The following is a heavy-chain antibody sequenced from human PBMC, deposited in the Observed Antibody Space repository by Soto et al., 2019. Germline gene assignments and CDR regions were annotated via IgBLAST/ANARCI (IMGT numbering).Heavy chain of an antibody. V-gene: IGHV4-4*02. CDR3: ARDPPSGIAAAGTAIDY. CDR2: IYHSGST. J-gene: IGHJ4*02. D-gene: IGHD6-13*01. CDR1: GGSISSSNW. Sequence: QVQLQESGPGLVKPSGTLSLTCAVSGGSISSSNWWSWVRQPPGKGLEWIGEIYHSGSTNYNSSLKSRVTISVDKPKNQFSLKLSSVTAADTAVYYCARDPPSGIAAAGTAIDYWGQGTLVTVSS.